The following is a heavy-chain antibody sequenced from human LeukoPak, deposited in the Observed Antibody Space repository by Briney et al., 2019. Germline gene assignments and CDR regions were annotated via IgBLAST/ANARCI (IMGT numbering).Heavy chain of an antibody. J-gene: IGHJ4*02. CDR3: ARDGGNSWYYFDY. CDR1: GYTFTSYG. V-gene: IGHV1-18*01. D-gene: IGHD6-13*01. Sequence: GASVKVSCKASGYTFTSYGISWGRQAPGQGPGGMGWISAYNGNTNYAQKFQGRVTMTRDTSISTAYMELSRLRSDDTAVYYCARDGGNSWYYFDYWGQGTLVTVSS. CDR2: ISAYNGNT.